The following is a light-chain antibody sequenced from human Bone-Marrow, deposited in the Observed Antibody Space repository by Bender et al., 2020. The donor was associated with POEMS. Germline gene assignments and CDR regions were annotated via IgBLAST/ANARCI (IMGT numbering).Light chain of an antibody. CDR2: DVS. V-gene: IGLV2-14*01. J-gene: IGLJ1*01. CDR1: SSDVGGYSY. CDR3: SSFTSSSIHYV. Sequence: QSALTQPASVSGSPGQAITISCTGTSSDVGGYSYVSWYQQHPGKVPKLMIYDVSNRPSGVSSRFSGSKFGNTASLTISGLQAEDEADYFCSSFTSSSIHYVFGGGTTVTVL.